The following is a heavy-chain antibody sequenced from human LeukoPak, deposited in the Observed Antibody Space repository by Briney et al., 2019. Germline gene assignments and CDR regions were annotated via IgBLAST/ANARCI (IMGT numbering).Heavy chain of an antibody. V-gene: IGHV4-34*01. CDR3: ARGYCSSTSCYGFADY. Sequence: SETLSFTCAVYGGSFSGYCWSWIRQPPGKGLEWIGEINHSGSTNYNPSLKSRVTISVDTSKNQFSLKLSSVTAADTAVYYCARGYCSSTSCYGFADYWGQGTLVTVSS. CDR2: INHSGST. J-gene: IGHJ4*02. D-gene: IGHD2-2*01. CDR1: GGSFSGYC.